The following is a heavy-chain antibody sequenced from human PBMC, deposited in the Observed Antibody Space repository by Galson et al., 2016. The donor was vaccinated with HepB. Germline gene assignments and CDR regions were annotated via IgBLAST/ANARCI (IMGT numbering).Heavy chain of an antibody. CDR3: ARRLTETTRRRENWFDP. J-gene: IGHJ5*02. V-gene: IGHV1-8*01. CDR1: GYTFTSYD. D-gene: IGHD1-7*01. Sequence: SVKVSCKASGYTFTSYDINWVRQATGQGLEWMGWMNPNSGNTVYAEKFQGRVTMTRNTSISTAYMELSSLRSEDTAVYYCARRLTETTRRRENWFDPWGQGTLVTVSS. CDR2: MNPNSGNT.